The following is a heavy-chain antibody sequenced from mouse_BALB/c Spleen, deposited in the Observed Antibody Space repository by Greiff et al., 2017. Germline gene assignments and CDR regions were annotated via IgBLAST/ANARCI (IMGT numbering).Heavy chain of an antibody. V-gene: IGHV5-4*02. CDR3: ARGLGRSPDY. CDR2: ISDGGSYT. J-gene: IGHJ2*01. CDR1: GFTFSDYY. Sequence: EVKLMESGGGLVKPGGSLKLSCAASGFTFSDYYMYWVRQTPEKRLEWVATISDGGSYTYYPDSVKGRFTISRDNAKNNLYLQMSSLKSEDTAMYYCARGLGRSPDYWGQGTTLTVSS. D-gene: IGHD4-1*01.